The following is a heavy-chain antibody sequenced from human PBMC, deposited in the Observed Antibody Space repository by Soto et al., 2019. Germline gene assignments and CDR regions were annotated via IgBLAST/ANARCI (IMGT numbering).Heavy chain of an antibody. J-gene: IGHJ6*02. D-gene: IGHD3-10*01. CDR2: ISYDRAHK. CDR1: GFTFSDHG. V-gene: IGHV3-30*18. Sequence: PGGSLRLSCSASGFTFSDHGMHWVRQAPGKGLEWVAVISYDRAHKNYADSVKGRLTITRDNSENTLYLQLNSLRADDTAVYYCAKDRRGYYGSGSYSSPRGRYYYGMDVWGQGTTVTVSS. CDR3: AKDRRGYYGSGSYSSPRGRYYYGMDV.